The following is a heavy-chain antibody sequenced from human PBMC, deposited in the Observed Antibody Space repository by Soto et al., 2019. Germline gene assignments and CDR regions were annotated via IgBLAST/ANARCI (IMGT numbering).Heavy chain of an antibody. CDR3: ARDLSSSYYDFWSGYPYGMDV. CDR1: GYTFTSYA. D-gene: IGHD3-3*01. V-gene: IGHV1-3*01. J-gene: IGHJ6*02. Sequence: GASVKVSCKASGYTFTSYAMHWVRQAPGQRLEWMGWINAGNGNTKYSQKLQGRVTITRDTSASTAYMELSSLRSEDTAVYYCARDLSSSYYDFWSGYPYGMDVWGQGTTVTVSS. CDR2: INAGNGNT.